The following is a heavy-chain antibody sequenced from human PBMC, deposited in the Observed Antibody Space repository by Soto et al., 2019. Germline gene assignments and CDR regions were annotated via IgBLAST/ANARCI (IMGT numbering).Heavy chain of an antibody. V-gene: IGHV4-59*01. Sequence: SETLSLTCTVSGGSISSYYWSWIRQPPGKGLEWIGYMYYSGSTNYNPSLKSRVTISVDTSKNQFSLKLRYVTAADTAVYYSARRTLHGHFDYWGQGTLVTVSS. J-gene: IGHJ4*02. CDR2: MYYSGST. CDR3: ARRTLHGHFDY. CDR1: GGSISSYY.